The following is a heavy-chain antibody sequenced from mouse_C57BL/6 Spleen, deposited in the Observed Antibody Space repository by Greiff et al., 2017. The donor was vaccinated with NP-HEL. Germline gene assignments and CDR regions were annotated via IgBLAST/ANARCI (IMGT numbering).Heavy chain of an antibody. Sequence: QVQLQQSGAELVRPGTSVTVSCKASGYAFTNYLIEWVKQRPGQGLEWIGVINPGSGGPNYNEKFKGKATLTADKSSSTAYMQLSSLTSEDSAVYFCARDGSSSFDYWGQGTTLTVSS. CDR1: GYAFTNYL. J-gene: IGHJ2*01. V-gene: IGHV1-54*01. CDR3: ARDGSSSFDY. D-gene: IGHD1-1*01. CDR2: INPGSGGP.